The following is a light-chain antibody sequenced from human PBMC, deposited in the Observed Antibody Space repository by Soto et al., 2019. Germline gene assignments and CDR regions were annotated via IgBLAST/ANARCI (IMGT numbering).Light chain of an antibody. CDR2: RND. Sequence: QSVPTQPSSVSRTPGQGVTISCSGSISNIGNNYVYWFQQLPGTAPKVLSNRNDQRPSGVPDRFSGSKSGTSASLAISGLRSEDEADYYCAAWDDTVRSYVFGTGTKLTVL. V-gene: IGLV1-47*01. CDR1: ISNIGNNY. CDR3: AAWDDTVRSYV. J-gene: IGLJ1*01.